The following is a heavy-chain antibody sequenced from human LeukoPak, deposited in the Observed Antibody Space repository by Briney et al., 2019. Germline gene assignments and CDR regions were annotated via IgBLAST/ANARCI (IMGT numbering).Heavy chain of an antibody. CDR2: IYHTGTT. CDR3: ARLDSGDHGNIPH. J-gene: IGHJ1*01. CDR1: GGSLSPYY. Sequence: SETLSLTCTVSGGSLSPYYWTWNRQPPGKGLEWIGYIYHTGTTRYNPSLNSRVTISVETSKNQFSLRLNSVTAADTAIYYCARLDSGDHGNIPHWGQGTLVIVSS. D-gene: IGHD1-26*01. V-gene: IGHV4-59*08.